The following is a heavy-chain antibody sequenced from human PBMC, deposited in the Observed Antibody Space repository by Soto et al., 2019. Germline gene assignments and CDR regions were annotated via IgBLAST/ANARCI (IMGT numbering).Heavy chain of an antibody. Sequence: GSLRLSCATFGFSFSNSAILWVRQASGQGLEWVGRISSKTYNYATAYAASVKGRFTISRDDSESTAYLQVNSLRASDTAMYYCARLHYDTTGYYSWFDPWGQGALVTVSS. CDR1: GFSFSNSA. CDR2: ISSKTYNYAT. CDR3: ARLHYDTTGYYSWFDP. D-gene: IGHD3-22*01. V-gene: IGHV3-73*01. J-gene: IGHJ5*02.